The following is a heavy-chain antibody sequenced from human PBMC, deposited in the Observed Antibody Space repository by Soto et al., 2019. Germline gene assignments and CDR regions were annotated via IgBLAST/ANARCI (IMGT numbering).Heavy chain of an antibody. V-gene: IGHV4-59*08. CDR3: VGGYPRVGFDY. Sequence: PSETLSLTCTVSGGSISSYYWSWIRQPPGKGLEWIGHIYDSGTANYNPSLKSRVTISVDTSKNQFSLNLSSVTATDTAVYFCVGGYPRVGFDYWGQGTMVTVSS. J-gene: IGHJ4*02. D-gene: IGHD3-22*01. CDR1: GGSISSYY. CDR2: IYDSGTA.